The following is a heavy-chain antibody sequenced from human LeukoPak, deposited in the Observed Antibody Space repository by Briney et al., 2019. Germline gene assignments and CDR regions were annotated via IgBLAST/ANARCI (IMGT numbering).Heavy chain of an antibody. CDR2: IIPIFGTA. CDR1: GGTFSSYA. J-gene: IGHJ5*02. D-gene: IGHD6-6*01. CDR3: ARATVSSSSLWFDP. V-gene: IGHV1-69*05. Sequence: SVKVSCKASGGTFSSYAISWVRQSPGQGLEWMGGIIPIFGTANYAQKFQGRVTITTDESTSTAYMGLSSLRSEDTAVYYCARATVSSSSLWFDPWGQGTLVTVSS.